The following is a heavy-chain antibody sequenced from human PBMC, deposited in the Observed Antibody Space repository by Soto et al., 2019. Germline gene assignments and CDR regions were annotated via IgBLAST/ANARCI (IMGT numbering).Heavy chain of an antibody. Sequence: SVKVSCKASGGTFSSYTISWVRQAPRQGLEWMGRIIPILGIANYAQKFQGRVTITADKSTSTAYMELSSLRSEDTAVYYCAVDSTSSGWYTNSYWGQGTLVTVSS. CDR1: GGTFSSYT. D-gene: IGHD6-19*01. V-gene: IGHV1-69*02. CDR3: AVDSTSSGWYTNSY. J-gene: IGHJ4*02. CDR2: IIPILGIA.